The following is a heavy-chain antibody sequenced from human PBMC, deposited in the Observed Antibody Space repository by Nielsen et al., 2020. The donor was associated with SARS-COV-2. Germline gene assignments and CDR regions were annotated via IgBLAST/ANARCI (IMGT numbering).Heavy chain of an antibody. V-gene: IGHV3-48*03. CDR3: ATHYDILTGYYY. J-gene: IGHJ4*02. CDR2: ISSSGSTI. CDR1: GFTFSNYE. D-gene: IGHD3-9*01. Sequence: GESLKISCAASGFTFSNYEMNWVRQAPGKGLEWVSYISSSGSTIYYADSVKGRFTISRDNAKNSLYLQMNSLRAEDTAVYYCATHYDILTGYYYWGQGTLVTVSS.